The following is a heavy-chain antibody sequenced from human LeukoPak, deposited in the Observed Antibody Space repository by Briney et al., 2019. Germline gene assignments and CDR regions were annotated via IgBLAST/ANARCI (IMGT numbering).Heavy chain of an antibody. D-gene: IGHD3-10*01. CDR1: GGSFSGYY. CDR2: IKHSGST. Sequence: PSETLSLTCAVYGGSFSGYYWSWIRQPPGKGLEWIGEIKHSGSTNYNPSLKSRVTISVDTSKNQFSLKLSSVTAADTAVYYCARADMVRGVIGYWGQGTLVTVSS. J-gene: IGHJ4*02. CDR3: ARADMVRGVIGY. V-gene: IGHV4-34*01.